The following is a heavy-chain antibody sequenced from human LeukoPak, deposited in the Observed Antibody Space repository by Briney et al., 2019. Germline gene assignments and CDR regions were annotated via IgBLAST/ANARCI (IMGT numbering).Heavy chain of an antibody. CDR3: ARDVRNMGENNWESPAFYFDF. CDR2: IWYDGSKK. V-gene: IGHV3-33*01. CDR1: GFTFSVYG. J-gene: IGHJ4*02. Sequence: GGSLRLSCAASGFTFSVYGMHWVRQAPGKGLEWVAGIWYDGSKKYYADSVKGRFTISRDNSKNTPYLQMNSLRAEDTAVYHCARDVRNMGENNWESPAFYFDFWGQGTLVSVSS. D-gene: IGHD1-20*01.